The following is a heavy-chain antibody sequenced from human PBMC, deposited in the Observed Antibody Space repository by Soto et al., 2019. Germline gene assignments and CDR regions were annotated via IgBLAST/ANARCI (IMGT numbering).Heavy chain of an antibody. D-gene: IGHD3-3*01. J-gene: IGHJ4*02. CDR2: IWYDGSNK. CDR1: GFTFSSYG. V-gene: IGHV3-33*01. CDR3: ATGAGLGFLEWSAQTTQFDY. Sequence: QVQLVESGGGVVQPGRSLRLSCAASGFTFSSYGMHWVRQAPGKGLEWVAVIWYDGSNKYYADSVKGRFTISRDNSKNTLYLQMNSLRAEDTAVYYCATGAGLGFLEWSAQTTQFDYWGQGTLVTVSS.